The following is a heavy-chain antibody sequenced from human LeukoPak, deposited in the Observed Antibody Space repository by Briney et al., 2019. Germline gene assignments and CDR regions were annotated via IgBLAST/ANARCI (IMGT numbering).Heavy chain of an antibody. CDR2: ISWNSGSI. CDR3: AKIRGLGATTRNYFDY. D-gene: IGHD1-26*01. V-gene: IGHV3-9*01. CDR1: GFTFDDYA. J-gene: IGHJ4*02. Sequence: GGSLRLSCAASGFTFDDYAMHWVRQAPGKGLEWVSGISWNSGSIGYADSVKGRFTISRDNSKNTLYLQMNSLRAEDTAVYYCAKIRGLGATTRNYFDYWGQGTLVTVSS.